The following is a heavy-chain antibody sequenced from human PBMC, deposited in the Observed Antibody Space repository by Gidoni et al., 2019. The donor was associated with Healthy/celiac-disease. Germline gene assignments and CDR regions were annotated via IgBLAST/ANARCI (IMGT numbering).Heavy chain of an antibody. Sequence: QVQLVESGGGVVQPGRSLRLSCAASGFTFSSYGMQWVRQAPGKGLEWVAVISYDGSNKYYADSVKGRFTISRDNSKNTLYLQMNSLRAEDTAVYYCAKDGRGLGLGYWGQGTLVTVSS. CDR1: GFTFSSYG. CDR2: ISYDGSNK. J-gene: IGHJ4*02. D-gene: IGHD3-10*01. CDR3: AKDGRGLGLGY. V-gene: IGHV3-30*18.